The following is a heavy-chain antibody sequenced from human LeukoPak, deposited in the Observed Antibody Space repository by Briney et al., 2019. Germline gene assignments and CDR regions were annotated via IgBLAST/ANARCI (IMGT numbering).Heavy chain of an antibody. Sequence: GGSLRLSCVGSGFTFSSYAVHWVRQAPGMGLEWLALISFDGTNKFYADSVKGRFSISRDNSKNTLFLQMNSLRPEDTAVYYCARDIWFYDHSGYSDYWGQGTLVSVSS. CDR1: GFTFSSYA. CDR3: ARDIWFYDHSGYSDY. V-gene: IGHV3-30-3*01. J-gene: IGHJ4*02. D-gene: IGHD3-22*01. CDR2: ISFDGTNK.